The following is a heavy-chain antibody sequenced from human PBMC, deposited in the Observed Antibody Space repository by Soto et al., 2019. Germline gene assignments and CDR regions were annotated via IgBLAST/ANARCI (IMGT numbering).Heavy chain of an antibody. CDR2: INAGNGNT. D-gene: IGHD2-15*01. V-gene: IGHV1-3*01. CDR3: ARGQPRGGSLELARGAFDI. CDR1: GYSFTSSA. J-gene: IGHJ3*02. Sequence: ASVKVSCKASGYSFTSSAMHLVRQAPGQRLEWMGWINAGNGNTKYSQKFQGRVTITRDTSASTAYMELSSLRSEDTAVYYCARGQPRGGSLELARGAFDIWGQGTMVTVSS.